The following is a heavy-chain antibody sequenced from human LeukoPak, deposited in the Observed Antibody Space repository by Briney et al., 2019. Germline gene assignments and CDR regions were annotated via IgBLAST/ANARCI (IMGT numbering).Heavy chain of an antibody. CDR2: IIPIFGTA. V-gene: IGHV1-69*13. Sequence: SVKVSCKPYRGTFSSYARSWVRQAPGQRIEWMGGIIPIFGTANYAQKFQGRVTITADESTSTAYMELSSLRSEDTAVYYCASGPGCYYDSSGYCAGDDYWGQGTLVTVSS. CDR1: RGTFSSYA. CDR3: ASGPGCYYDSSGYCAGDDY. J-gene: IGHJ4*02. D-gene: IGHD3-22*01.